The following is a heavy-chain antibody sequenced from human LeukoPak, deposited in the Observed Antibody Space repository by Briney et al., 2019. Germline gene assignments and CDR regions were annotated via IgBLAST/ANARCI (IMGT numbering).Heavy chain of an antibody. Sequence: SETLSLTCTVSGGSISSYYWSWIRQPPGKGLEWIGYIYYSGSTNYNPSLKSRVTISVDTSKNQFSLKLSSVTAADTAVYYCARAYGDYEVDYWGQGTLVAVSS. J-gene: IGHJ4*02. D-gene: IGHD4-17*01. CDR2: IYYSGST. CDR3: ARAYGDYEVDY. CDR1: GGSISSYY. V-gene: IGHV4-59*01.